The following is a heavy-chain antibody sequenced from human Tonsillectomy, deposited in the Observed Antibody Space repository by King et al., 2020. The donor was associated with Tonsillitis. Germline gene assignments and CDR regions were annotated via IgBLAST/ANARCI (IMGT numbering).Heavy chain of an antibody. CDR3: AKEAAYCSSTSCPYFYYVMDV. D-gene: IGHD2-2*01. Sequence: VQLVESGGDLIQPGGSLRLSCAASGFTFSSYAMSWVRQAPGKGLEWVSSIRGSGGSTYYADSVKGRFTISRDNSKKTLYLQMNSLRAEDTAVYYCAKEAAYCSSTSCPYFYYVMDVWGQGTTVTVSS. CDR1: GFTFSSYA. V-gene: IGHV3-23*04. CDR2: IRGSGGST. J-gene: IGHJ6*02.